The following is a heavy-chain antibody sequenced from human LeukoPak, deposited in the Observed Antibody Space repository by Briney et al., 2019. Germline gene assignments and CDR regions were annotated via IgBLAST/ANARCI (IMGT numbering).Heavy chain of an antibody. V-gene: IGHV3-30*18. Sequence: GGSLRLSCAVSGFTFSSYGMHWVRQAPGKGLEWVAVISYDGSNKYYADSVKGRFTISRDNSKNTLYLQMNSLRAEDTAVYYCAKEGMVGEWELIDYWGQGTLVTVSS. CDR2: ISYDGSNK. D-gene: IGHD1-26*01. J-gene: IGHJ4*02. CDR3: AKEGMVGEWELIDY. CDR1: GFTFSSYG.